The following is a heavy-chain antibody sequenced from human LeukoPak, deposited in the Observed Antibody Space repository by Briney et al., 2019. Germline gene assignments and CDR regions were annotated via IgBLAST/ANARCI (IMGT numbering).Heavy chain of an antibody. V-gene: IGHV4-38-2*02. Sequence: SETLSLTCSVSGYSISSGFYWGWIRQPPGKGLEWIGSIFHSGSTYYNPSLKSRVTISVDTSKNQFSLKLSSVTAADTAVYYCARANYCDTSGYSRGAFDIWGQGTMVTVS. CDR2: IFHSGST. J-gene: IGHJ3*02. D-gene: IGHD3-22*01. CDR1: GYSISSGFY. CDR3: ARANYCDTSGYSRGAFDI.